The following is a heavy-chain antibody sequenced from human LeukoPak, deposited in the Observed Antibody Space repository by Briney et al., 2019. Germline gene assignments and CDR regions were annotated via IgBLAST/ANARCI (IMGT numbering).Heavy chain of an antibody. CDR2: FYTSGST. CDR3: AREPRGRSGSFYMWDY. V-gene: IGHV4-4*07. CDR1: GGSISSYY. Sequence: SETLSLXCTVSGGSISSYYWSWIRQPAGKGLEWIGRFYTSGSTNYNPSLKSRVTMSVDTSKNQFSLKLSSVTAADTAVYYCAREPRGRSGSFYMWDYWGQGTLVTVSS. J-gene: IGHJ4*02. D-gene: IGHD3-10*01.